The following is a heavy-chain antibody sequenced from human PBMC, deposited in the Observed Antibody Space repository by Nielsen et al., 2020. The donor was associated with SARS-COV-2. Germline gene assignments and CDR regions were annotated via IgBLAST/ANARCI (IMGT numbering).Heavy chain of an antibody. Sequence: ASVKVSCKASGYTFTGYYMHWVRQAPGQGLEWMGRINPNSGGTNYAQKFQGWVTMTRDTSISTAYMELSRLRSDDTAVYYCAKSSSTSNWFDPWGQGTLVTVSS. CDR1: GYTFTGYY. CDR3: AKSSSTSNWFDP. D-gene: IGHD6-6*01. CDR2: INPNSGGT. V-gene: IGHV1-2*04. J-gene: IGHJ5*02.